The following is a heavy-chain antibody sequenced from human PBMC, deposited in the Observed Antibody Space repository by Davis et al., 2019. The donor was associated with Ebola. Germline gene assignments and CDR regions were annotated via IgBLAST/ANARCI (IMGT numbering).Heavy chain of an antibody. D-gene: IGHD3-3*01. CDR2: ISSSSSTI. Sequence: PGGSLRLSCAASGFTFSSYSMNWVRQAPGKGLEWVSYISSSSSTIYYADSVKGRFTISRDNAKNSLYLQMNSLRDEDTAVYYCARVTDFWSGYPYYYYYYMDVWGKGTTVTVSS. CDR3: ARVTDFWSGYPYYYYYYMDV. V-gene: IGHV3-48*02. J-gene: IGHJ6*03. CDR1: GFTFSSYS.